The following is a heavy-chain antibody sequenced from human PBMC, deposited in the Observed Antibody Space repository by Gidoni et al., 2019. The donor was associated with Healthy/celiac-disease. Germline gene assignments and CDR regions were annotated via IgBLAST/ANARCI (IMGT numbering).Heavy chain of an antibody. CDR3: ARHPGIAVAGTGAEFDY. Sequence: EVQLVQSGAEVKKPGESLRISCKGSGYSFTSYWISWVRQMPGKGLEWMGRIDPSDSYTNYSPSFQGHVTISADKSISTAYLQWSSLKASDTAMYYCARHPGIAVAGTGAEFDYWGQGTLVTVSS. D-gene: IGHD6-19*01. CDR2: IDPSDSYT. CDR1: GYSFTSYW. J-gene: IGHJ4*02. V-gene: IGHV5-10-1*03.